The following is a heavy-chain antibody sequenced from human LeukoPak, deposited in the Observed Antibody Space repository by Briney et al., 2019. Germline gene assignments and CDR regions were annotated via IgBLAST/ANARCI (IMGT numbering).Heavy chain of an antibody. V-gene: IGHV3-9*01. Sequence: GGSLRLSCAASGFTFDDYAMRWVRQAPGKGLEWVSGISWNSGSIGYADSVKGRFTISRDNAKNSLYLQMNSLRAEDTALYYCAKAKVYGDYGGTLDYWGQGTLVTVSS. D-gene: IGHD4-17*01. J-gene: IGHJ4*02. CDR1: GFTFDDYA. CDR3: AKAKVYGDYGGTLDY. CDR2: ISWNSGSI.